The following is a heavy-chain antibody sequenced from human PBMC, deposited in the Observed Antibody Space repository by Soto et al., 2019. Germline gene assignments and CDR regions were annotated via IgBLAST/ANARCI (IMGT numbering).Heavy chain of an antibody. J-gene: IGHJ5*02. V-gene: IGHV1-24*01. Sequence: QVQLVQSGAEVKKPGASVKVSCKVSGYSLAEVSMHWVRQAPGKGLEWMGGFDPAKGETLYAQKFQGRVTMTEDTSTDLAYMELSSLRSEHTAVYYCATVVAGAWGQGTLVTVSS. D-gene: IGHD3-10*01. CDR2: FDPAKGET. CDR3: ATVVAGA. CDR1: GYSLAEVS.